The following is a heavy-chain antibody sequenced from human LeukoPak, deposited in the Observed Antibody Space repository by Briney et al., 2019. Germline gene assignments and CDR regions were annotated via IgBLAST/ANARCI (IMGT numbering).Heavy chain of an antibody. CDR2: FDPEDGET. CDR3: ATLGPHYDILTGPFDY. D-gene: IGHD3-9*01. Sequence: ASVKVSCKVSGYTLTELSMHWVQQAPGKGLEWMGGFDPEDGETIYAQKFQGRVTMTEDTSTDTAYMELSSLRSEDTAVYYCATLGPHYDILTGPFDYWGQGTLVTVSS. J-gene: IGHJ4*02. CDR1: GYTLTELS. V-gene: IGHV1-24*01.